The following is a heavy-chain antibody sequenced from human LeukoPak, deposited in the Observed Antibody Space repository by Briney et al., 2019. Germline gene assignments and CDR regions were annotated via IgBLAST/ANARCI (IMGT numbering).Heavy chain of an antibody. J-gene: IGHJ4*02. D-gene: IGHD3-16*01. CDR2: IYTTGDT. V-gene: IGHV4-4*09. CDR1: GVSISSYS. Sequence: TDTLSLTCTVSGVSISSYSLSWIRHPPGQGLEWIWSIYTTGDTRYNPSLKSRVTISVDTSKNQFSLKLSSVTAADTAVYYCARATPVGGVRFDYWGQGTLVTVSS. CDR3: ARATPVGGVRFDY.